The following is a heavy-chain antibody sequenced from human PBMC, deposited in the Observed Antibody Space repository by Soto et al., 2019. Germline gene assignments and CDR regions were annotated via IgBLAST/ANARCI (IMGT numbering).Heavy chain of an antibody. CDR1: GYTFAIYD. CDR3: ARDSSGFNSNDAFAI. V-gene: IGHV1-18*01. J-gene: IGHJ3*02. D-gene: IGHD3-22*01. Sequence: ASVKVSCKASGYTFAIYDINWVRQAPGQGLEWMGWISPYNGNINYAQRVQGRVTMTTDTSTSTAYMELRSLRSDDTAVYYCARDSSGFNSNDAFAIWGQGTMVTVS. CDR2: ISPYNGNI.